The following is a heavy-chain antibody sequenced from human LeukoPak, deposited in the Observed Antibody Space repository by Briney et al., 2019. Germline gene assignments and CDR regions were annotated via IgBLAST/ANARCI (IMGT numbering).Heavy chain of an antibody. CDR1: GFTFSSYS. J-gene: IGHJ4*02. CDR3: ATGYCSGSSCCDWGY. Sequence: PGGSLRLSCAASGFTFSSYSMNWVRQAPGKGLEWVSSISSSSSYIYYADSVKGRFTISRDNAKNSLYLQMNSLRAEDTAVYYCATGYCSGSSCCDWGYWGQGTLVTVSS. V-gene: IGHV3-21*01. D-gene: IGHD2-15*01. CDR2: ISSSSSYI.